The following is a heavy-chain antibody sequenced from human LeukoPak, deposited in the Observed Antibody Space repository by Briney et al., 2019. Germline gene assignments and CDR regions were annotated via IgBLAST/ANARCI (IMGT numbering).Heavy chain of an antibody. CDR3: ARDRVHYDIWMPPGDYGMDV. CDR2: IYYSGST. J-gene: IGHJ6*02. Sequence: SETLSLTCTVSGGSISSYYWSWIRQPPGKGLEWIGYIYYSGSTNYNPSLKSRVTISVDTSKNQFSLKLSSVTAADTAVYYCARDRVHYDIWMPPGDYGMDVWGQGTTVTVSS. D-gene: IGHD3-3*01. V-gene: IGHV4-59*01. CDR1: GGSISSYY.